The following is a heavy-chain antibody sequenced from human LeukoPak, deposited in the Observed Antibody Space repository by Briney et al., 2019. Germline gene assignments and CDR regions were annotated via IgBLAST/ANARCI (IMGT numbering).Heavy chain of an antibody. D-gene: IGHD3-10*01. Sequence: GASVKVSCKASGGTFSSYAISWVRQAPGQGLEWMGGIIPIFGTANYAQKFQGRVTITADESTSTAYMELSSLRSEDTAVYYCARASITMVRGVSFRSNWFDPWGQGTLVTVSS. CDR2: IIPIFGTA. CDR1: GGTFSSYA. CDR3: ARASITMVRGVSFRSNWFDP. V-gene: IGHV1-69*13. J-gene: IGHJ5*02.